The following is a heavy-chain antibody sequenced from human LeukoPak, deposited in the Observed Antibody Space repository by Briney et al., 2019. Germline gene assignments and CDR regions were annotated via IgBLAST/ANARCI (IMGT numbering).Heavy chain of an antibody. CDR1: GGTFSSYA. CDR3: AITKPYYYDSSVAFDI. J-gene: IGHJ3*02. V-gene: IGHV1-69*05. D-gene: IGHD3-22*01. CDR2: IIPIFGTA. Sequence: ASVKVSCKASGGTFSSYAISWVRQAPGQGLEWMGGIIPIFGTANYAQKFQGRVTITTDEFTSTAYMELSSLRSEDTAVYYCAITKPYYYDSSVAFDIWGQGTMVTVSS.